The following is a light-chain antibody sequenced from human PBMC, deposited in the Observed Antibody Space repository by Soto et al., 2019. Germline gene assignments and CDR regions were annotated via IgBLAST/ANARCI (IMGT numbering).Light chain of an antibody. V-gene: IGKV4-1*01. CDR2: WAS. CDR3: QQYYSTPLT. CDR1: QSVLYSSNNKNY. Sequence: DIVMTQSPDSLAVSLGERATINCKSSQSVLYSSNNKNYLAWYQQKPGQPPKLLIYWASTPESGVPDRFGGSGSGTDFTLTISSLQAEDVVVYYCQQYYSTPLTFGGGTKVEMK. J-gene: IGKJ4*01.